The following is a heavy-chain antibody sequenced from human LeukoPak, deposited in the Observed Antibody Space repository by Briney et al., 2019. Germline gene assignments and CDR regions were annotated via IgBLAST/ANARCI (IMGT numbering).Heavy chain of an antibody. Sequence: SETLSLTCAVYGGSFSGYYWSWIRQPPGKGLEWIGEINHSGSTNYNPSLKSRGTISVDTSKNQFSLKLSSVTAADTAVYYCAVGYCNKTICSRGFDHWGQGTLVTVSS. D-gene: IGHD2-8*01. CDR2: INHSGST. CDR3: AVGYCNKTICSRGFDH. V-gene: IGHV4-34*01. CDR1: GGSFSGYY. J-gene: IGHJ4*02.